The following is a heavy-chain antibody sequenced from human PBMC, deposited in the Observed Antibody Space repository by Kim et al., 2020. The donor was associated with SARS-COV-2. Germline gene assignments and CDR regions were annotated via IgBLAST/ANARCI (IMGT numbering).Heavy chain of an antibody. J-gene: IGHJ4*02. CDR3: ATGGTTRRYVDY. Sequence: RYSPSFQCQVTISVDKSINTVYLQWTSLKASDTAIYYCATGGTTRRYVDYWGQGTLVTVSS. D-gene: IGHD3-16*01. V-gene: IGHV5-51*01.